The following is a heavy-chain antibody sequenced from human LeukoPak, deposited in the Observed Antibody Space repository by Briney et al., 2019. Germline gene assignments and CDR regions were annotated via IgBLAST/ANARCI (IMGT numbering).Heavy chain of an antibody. Sequence: GGSLRLSCAASGFTFSSYAMHWVRQAPGKGLEWVAAISYDGSNKYYADSVKGRFTISRDNSKNTLYLQMNSLRAEDTAVYYCAGIYYYYGMDVWGQGTTVTVSS. J-gene: IGHJ6*02. CDR1: GFTFSSYA. CDR3: AGIYYYYGMDV. V-gene: IGHV3-30-3*01. CDR2: ISYDGSNK.